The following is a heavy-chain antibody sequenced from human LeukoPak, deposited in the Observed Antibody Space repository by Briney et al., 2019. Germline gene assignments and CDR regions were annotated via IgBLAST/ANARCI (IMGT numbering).Heavy chain of an antibody. D-gene: IGHD5-12*01. CDR3: ARESKYSGYPFDY. V-gene: IGHV3-74*03. J-gene: IGHJ4*02. Sequence: GGXXXLSCAXSGFTFSSYWMHWVRHAPGKGMVWVSRVNSDGSGTTYADSVKGRFTIYRDNAKNTLYLQMNSLRAEDTAVYYCARESKYSGYPFDYWGQGTLVTVSS. CDR1: GFTFSSYW. CDR2: VNSDGSGT.